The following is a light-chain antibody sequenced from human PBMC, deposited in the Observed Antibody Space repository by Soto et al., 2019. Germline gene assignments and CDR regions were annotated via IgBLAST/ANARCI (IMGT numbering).Light chain of an antibody. J-gene: IGKJ1*01. CDR3: QQYNSPWT. V-gene: IGKV1-5*01. Sequence: DIQMTQSPSTLSASVGDRVTITCRASQSISSWLAWYQQKPGKAPKLLIYDASSLESGVPSRFSGSGSGTEFTLTISSLLPDEFETYYCQQYNSPWTLGQGTKVAIK. CDR2: DAS. CDR1: QSISSW.